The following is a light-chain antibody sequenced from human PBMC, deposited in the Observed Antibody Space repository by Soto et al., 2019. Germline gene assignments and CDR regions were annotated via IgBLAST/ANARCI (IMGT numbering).Light chain of an antibody. Sequence: EIVLTQSPATLSLSPGERATLSCRASQSISSFLAWYQQKPGQAPRLLIYAASNRSTGIPARFSGSGSGTDFTLTISSLQPEDFEVYYCQQRSNWPLTFGGGTKVEIK. V-gene: IGKV3-11*01. CDR2: AAS. CDR1: QSISSF. CDR3: QQRSNWPLT. J-gene: IGKJ4*01.